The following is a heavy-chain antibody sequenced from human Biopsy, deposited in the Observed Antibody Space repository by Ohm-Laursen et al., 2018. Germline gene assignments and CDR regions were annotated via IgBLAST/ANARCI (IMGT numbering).Heavy chain of an antibody. J-gene: IGHJ5*02. D-gene: IGHD3-10*01. CDR3: AAVRGLVWFGELIA. CDR1: GGTFSASG. V-gene: IGHV1-69*13. Sequence: VKISCKVIGGTFSASGISWVRLAPGHGLEFVGGIIPIFQTTHYAQSFQGRVTIVADKSTSTAYMELSSLRSDDTAIYYCAAVRGLVWFGELIAWGQGTLVTVSS. CDR2: IIPIFQTT.